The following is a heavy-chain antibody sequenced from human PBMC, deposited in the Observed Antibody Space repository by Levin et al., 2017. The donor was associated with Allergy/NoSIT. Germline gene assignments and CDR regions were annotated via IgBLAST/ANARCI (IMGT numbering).Heavy chain of an antibody. J-gene: IGHJ4*02. D-gene: IGHD5-18*01. Sequence: SETLSLTCTVSGGSISSSSYYWGWIRQPPGKGLEWIGSIYYSGSTYYNPSLKSRVTISVDTSKNQFSLKLSSVTAADTAVYYCARQPIQLWLFDYWGQGTLVTVSS. CDR2: IYYSGST. CDR3: ARQPIQLWLFDY. CDR1: GGSISSSSYY. V-gene: IGHV4-39*01.